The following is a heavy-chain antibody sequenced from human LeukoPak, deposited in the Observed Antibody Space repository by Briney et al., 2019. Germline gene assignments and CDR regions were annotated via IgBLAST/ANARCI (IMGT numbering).Heavy chain of an antibody. J-gene: IGHJ6*03. V-gene: IGHV3-48*04. D-gene: IGHD3-3*02. CDR3: ARNPLAYYMAV. CDR2: ISSSSITI. Sequence: GGSLRLSCAASVFTFSSYSMNWVRQAPGKGLEWGSYISSSSITIYYADSVKGRFTISRDNAKTSLYLQMNRLRAEETAVYHCARNPLAYYMAVWGKGTTVTVSS. CDR1: VFTFSSYS.